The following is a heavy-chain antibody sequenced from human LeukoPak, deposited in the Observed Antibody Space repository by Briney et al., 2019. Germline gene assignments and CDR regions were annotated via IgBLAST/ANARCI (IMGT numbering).Heavy chain of an antibody. V-gene: IGHV1-18*01. Sequence: ASVKVSCKASDYTFISYGFSWVRQAPGQGLEWMGWISAYNGNTNYAQNLQGRVTMTTDTSTSTAYMELRSLRSDDTAVYYCASHMQSYVWNDYWGQGTLVTVSS. CDR1: DYTFISYG. CDR2: ISAYNGNT. CDR3: ASHMQSYVWNDY. D-gene: IGHD3-16*01. J-gene: IGHJ4*02.